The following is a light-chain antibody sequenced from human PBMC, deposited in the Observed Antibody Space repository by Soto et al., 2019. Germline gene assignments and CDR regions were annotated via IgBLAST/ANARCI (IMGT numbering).Light chain of an antibody. CDR3: QQYDSSSLYS. Sequence: EIVLTQSPGTLSLSPGERATLSCWTSQSTDTRYIAWYQQRPGQAPRLLIYGTSNRATGIPDRFGGSGSGTDFTHTISRLEPDDFAVYYCQQYDSSSLYSFGQGTKLEIK. V-gene: IGKV3-20*01. CDR2: GTS. CDR1: QSTDTRY. J-gene: IGKJ2*03.